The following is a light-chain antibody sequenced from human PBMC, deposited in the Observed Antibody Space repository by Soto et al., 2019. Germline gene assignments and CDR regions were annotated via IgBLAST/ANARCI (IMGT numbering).Light chain of an antibody. CDR2: GVN. CDR3: SSYTTSYFYV. Sequence: QSALTQPASVSGSPGQSITISCTGSGRDIGAYDYVSWYQQHPGKAPKLLIYGVNNRPSGVSYRFSASKSAFTASLTISGLQAEDEAYYYCSSYTTSYFYVFGPGTKVTVL. V-gene: IGLV2-14*01. J-gene: IGLJ1*01. CDR1: GRDIGAYDY.